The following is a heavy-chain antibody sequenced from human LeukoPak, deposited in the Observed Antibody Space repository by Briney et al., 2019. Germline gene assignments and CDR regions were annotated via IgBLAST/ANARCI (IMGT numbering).Heavy chain of an antibody. D-gene: IGHD1-26*01. CDR3: ARVKSTQWELLRSDAFDI. V-gene: IGHV1-2*02. J-gene: IGHJ3*02. CDR2: INPNSGGT. Sequence: GASVKVSCKASGYTFTGYYMHWVRQAPGQGLEWMRWINPNSGGTNYAQKFQGRVTMTRDTSISTAYMELSRLRSDDTAVYYCARVKSTQWELLRSDAFDIWGQGTMVTVSS. CDR1: GYTFTGYY.